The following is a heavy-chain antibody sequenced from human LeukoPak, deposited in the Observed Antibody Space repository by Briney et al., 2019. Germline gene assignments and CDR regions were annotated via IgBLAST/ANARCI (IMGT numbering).Heavy chain of an antibody. CDR1: GFTFSSYA. V-gene: IGHV3-23*01. J-gene: IGHJ6*02. CDR2: ISGSGAST. CDR3: ARDVRPLFTMVRGVISYYYGMDV. D-gene: IGHD3-10*01. Sequence: PGGPLRLSCVASGFTFSSYALNWVRQTPGKGLEWVSTISGSGASTYYADSVKGRFTISRDNSKNTLYLQMNSLRAEDTAVYYCARDVRPLFTMVRGVISYYYGMDVWGQGTTVTVSS.